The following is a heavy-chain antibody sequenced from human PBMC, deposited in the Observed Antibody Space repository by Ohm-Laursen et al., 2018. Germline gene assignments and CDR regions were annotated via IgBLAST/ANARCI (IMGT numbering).Heavy chain of an antibody. V-gene: IGHV1-69*13. CDR3: ARDWEAALTRNPYNWFDP. J-gene: IGHJ5*02. D-gene: IGHD6-6*01. Sequence: GASVKVSCKASGGTFSSYAISWVRQAPGQGLEWMGGIIPIFGTANYAQKFQGRVTITADESTSTAYMELSSLRSEDTAVYYCARDWEAALTRNPYNWFDPWGQGTLVTVSS. CDR2: IIPIFGTA. CDR1: GGTFSSYA.